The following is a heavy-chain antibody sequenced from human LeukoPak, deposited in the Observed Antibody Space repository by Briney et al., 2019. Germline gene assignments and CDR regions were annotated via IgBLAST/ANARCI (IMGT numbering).Heavy chain of an antibody. Sequence: SVKVSCKASGGTFSSYTISWVRQAPGQGLEWMGRIIPILGIANYAQKYQGRVTITADKSTSTAYMELSSLRSEDTAVYYCASNREYYYDSSGYPYWGQGTLVTVSS. D-gene: IGHD3-22*01. CDR3: ASNREYYYDSSGYPY. CDR1: GGTFSSYT. V-gene: IGHV1-69*02. J-gene: IGHJ4*02. CDR2: IIPILGIA.